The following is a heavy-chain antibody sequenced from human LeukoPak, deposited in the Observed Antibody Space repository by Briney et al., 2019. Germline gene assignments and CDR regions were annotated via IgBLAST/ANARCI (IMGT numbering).Heavy chain of an antibody. Sequence: SETLSLTCTVSGGSISSGSYYWSWIRQPAGKGLEWIGRIYTSGSTNYNPSLKSRVTISVDTSKNQFSLKLSSVTAADTAVYYCARDTTGSSLDHWGQGTLVTVSS. J-gene: IGHJ4*02. CDR2: IYTSGST. D-gene: IGHD1-26*01. V-gene: IGHV4-61*02. CDR3: ARDTTGSSLDH. CDR1: GGSISSGSYY.